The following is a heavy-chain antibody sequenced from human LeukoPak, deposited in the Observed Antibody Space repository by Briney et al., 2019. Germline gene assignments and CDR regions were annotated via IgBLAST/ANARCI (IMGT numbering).Heavy chain of an antibody. Sequence: GGSLRLSCAGSGFNFSNYEMNWVRQAPGKGLEWVSYISSSGSDIYYAGSVKGRFTISRDNAENSLYLQMNSLRAEDTAVYYCARDLPTGTYRAYFDNWGQGTLVTVSS. CDR2: ISSSGSDI. V-gene: IGHV3-48*03. CDR1: GFNFSNYE. J-gene: IGHJ4*02. CDR3: ARDLPTGTYRAYFDN. D-gene: IGHD1-26*01.